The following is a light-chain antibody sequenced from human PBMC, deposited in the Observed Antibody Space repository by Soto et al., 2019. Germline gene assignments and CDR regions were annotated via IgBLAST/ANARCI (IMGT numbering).Light chain of an antibody. V-gene: IGLV2-23*02. J-gene: IGLJ1*01. CDR3: CSYAGSSV. Sequence: QSALTQPASVSGSPGQSITISCTGTSSDVGSYNLVSWYQQHPGKAPKLMIYEVSKRPSGVSNRFSGSKSGNTASLTISGLQAEDEADYYCCSYAGSSVFGTGTQLTVL. CDR2: EVS. CDR1: SSDVGSYNL.